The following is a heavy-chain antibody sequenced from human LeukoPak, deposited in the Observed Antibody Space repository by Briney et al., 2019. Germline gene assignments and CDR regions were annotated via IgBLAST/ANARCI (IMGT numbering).Heavy chain of an antibody. CDR2: ISVSNGNT. Sequence: ASVKVSCKASGYTFSNYGITWVRQAPGQGLEWMGWISVSNGNTNYAQKLQGRVSMTTDTSTTTAYMQLRTLTSDDTAVYFCARGPRYSPDYWGQGTLVTVSS. CDR1: GYTFSNYG. D-gene: IGHD6-13*01. V-gene: IGHV1-18*01. J-gene: IGHJ4*02. CDR3: ARGPRYSPDY.